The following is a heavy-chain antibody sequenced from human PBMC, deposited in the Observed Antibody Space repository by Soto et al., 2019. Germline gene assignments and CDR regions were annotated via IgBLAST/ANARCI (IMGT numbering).Heavy chain of an antibody. J-gene: IGHJ5*02. CDR1: GGSVRSESYY. V-gene: IGHV4-61*01. Sequence: PSETLSLTCTVPGGSVRSESYYWSWFRQPPGKGLEWIGYIHYGGSSDYNPSLKTRVTISVDTSKNQFSLKLSSVTAADTAVYYCARSLNTWGQGTLVTVS. CDR2: IHYGGSS. CDR3: ARSLNT.